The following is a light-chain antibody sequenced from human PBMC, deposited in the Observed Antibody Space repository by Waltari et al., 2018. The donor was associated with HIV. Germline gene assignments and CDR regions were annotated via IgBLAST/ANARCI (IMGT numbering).Light chain of an antibody. V-gene: IGKV4-1*01. CDR3: LQDGSFPLT. J-gene: IGKJ3*01. CDR1: QRLVYNSNNKNY. Sequence: DIVMTRSPDSLPGSLAGKAPINCKSSQRLVYNSNNKNYLAWFQQKPGQPPKLLIYGASTRESGVPDRFNGSGSGTDFTLTISSLQPEDSATYYCLQDGSFPLTFGPGTKVDV. CDR2: GAS.